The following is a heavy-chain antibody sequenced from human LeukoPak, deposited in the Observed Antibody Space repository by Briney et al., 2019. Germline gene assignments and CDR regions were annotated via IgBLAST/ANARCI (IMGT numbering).Heavy chain of an antibody. CDR2: IYSGGST. CDR1: GFTFSSNY. Sequence: PGGSLRLSCAASGFTFSSNYMSWVRQAPGKGLEWVSVIYSGGSTYYADSVKGRFTISRDNSKNTLYLQMNSLRAEDTAVYYCARERYDFWSGPYYYYMDVWGKGTTVTVSS. D-gene: IGHD3-3*01. J-gene: IGHJ6*03. V-gene: IGHV3-66*02. CDR3: ARERYDFWSGPYYYYMDV.